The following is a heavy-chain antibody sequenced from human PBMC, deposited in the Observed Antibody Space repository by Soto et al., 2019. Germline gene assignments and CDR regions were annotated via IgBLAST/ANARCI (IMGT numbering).Heavy chain of an antibody. Sequence: EVQLVESGGGLVKPGGSLRLSCAASGFTFSSYSMNWVRQAPGKGLEWVSSISRINYIYYADSMKGRFTIPRDNAKNSLCLEMNSLRAEDTAVYYWARVGYSGSYYFDSWGQGTRVTVSS. CDR3: ARVGYSGSYYFDS. V-gene: IGHV3-21*01. J-gene: IGHJ4*02. CDR2: ISRINYI. D-gene: IGHD1-26*01. CDR1: GFTFSSYS.